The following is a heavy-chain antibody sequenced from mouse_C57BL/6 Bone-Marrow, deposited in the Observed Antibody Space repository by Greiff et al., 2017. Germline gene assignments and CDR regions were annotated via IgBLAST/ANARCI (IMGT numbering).Heavy chain of an antibody. CDR3: ARYFIYDYDWYFDV. V-gene: IGHV2-9-1*01. CDR1: GFSLTSYA. Sequence: VKLMESGPGLVAPSQSLSITCTVSGFSLTSYAISWVRPPPGKGLEWLGVIWTGGGTNYNSALKSRLSISKDNSKSQVFLKMNSLQTDDTARYYCARYFIYDYDWYFDVWGTGTTVTVSS. D-gene: IGHD2-4*01. J-gene: IGHJ1*03. CDR2: IWTGGGT.